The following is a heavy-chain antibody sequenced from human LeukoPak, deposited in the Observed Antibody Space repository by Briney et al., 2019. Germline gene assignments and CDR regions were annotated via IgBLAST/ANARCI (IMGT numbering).Heavy chain of an antibody. J-gene: IGHJ4*02. CDR1: GFTFSSYW. CDR2: INEDGSVK. D-gene: IGHD2-21*02. Sequence: GGSLRLSCAASGFTFSSYWMTWVRQAPGKGLEWVANINEDGSVKYYVDSVKGRFTISRDNAKNSVYLQVNSLRDEDTAVYYCARDKLVGDSYFIYWGQGTLVTISS. V-gene: IGHV3-7*01. CDR3: ARDKLVGDSYFIY.